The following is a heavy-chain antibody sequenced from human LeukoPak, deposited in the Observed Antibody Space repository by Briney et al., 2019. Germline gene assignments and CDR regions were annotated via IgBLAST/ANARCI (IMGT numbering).Heavy chain of an antibody. D-gene: IGHD3-22*01. J-gene: IGHJ4*02. CDR3: AKGGDDSSGYSYYFYY. Sequence: GRSLRLSCAASGFTFDDYTMHWVRQAPGKGLEWVSGISWNSGSIGYADSVKGRFTISRDNAKNSLYLQMNSLRAEDMALYYCAKGGDDSSGYSYYFYYWGQGTLVNVSS. CDR1: GFTFDDYT. V-gene: IGHV3-9*03. CDR2: ISWNSGSI.